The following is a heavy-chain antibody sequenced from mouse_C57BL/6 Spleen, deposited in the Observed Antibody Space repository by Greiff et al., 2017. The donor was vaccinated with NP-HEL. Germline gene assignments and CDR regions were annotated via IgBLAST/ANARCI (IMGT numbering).Heavy chain of an antibody. D-gene: IGHD2-1*01. CDR2: IYPRDGST. CDR3: ARSIYYGNYGDY. J-gene: IGHJ2*01. CDR1: GYTFTDHT. Sequence: VKVVESDAELVKPGASVKISCKVSGYTFTDHTIHWMKQRPEQGLEWIGYIYPRDGSTKYNEKFKGKATLTADKSSSTAYMQLNSLTSEDSAVYFCARSIYYGNYGDYWGQGTTLTVSS. V-gene: IGHV1-78*01.